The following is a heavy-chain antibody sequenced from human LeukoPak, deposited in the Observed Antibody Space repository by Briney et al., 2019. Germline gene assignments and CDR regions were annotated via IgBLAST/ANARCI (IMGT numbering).Heavy chain of an antibody. CDR1: GYTFTTYY. CDR2: INPNSGDT. CDR3: AREVGQLPD. V-gene: IGHV1-18*04. Sequence: ASVKVSCKASGYTFTTYYMHWVRLAPGQGLEWMGWINPNSGDTNYAQKLQGRVTMTTDTSTSTAYMELRSLRSDDTAVYYCAREVGQLPDWGQGTLVTVSS. J-gene: IGHJ4*02. D-gene: IGHD6-6*01.